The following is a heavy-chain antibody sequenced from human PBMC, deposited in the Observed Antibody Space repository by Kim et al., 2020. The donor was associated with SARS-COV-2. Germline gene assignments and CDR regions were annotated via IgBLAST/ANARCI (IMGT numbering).Heavy chain of an antibody. V-gene: IGHV1-46*01. CDR2: INPSGGST. CDR3: ARLWGAPQPAMDV. Sequence: ASVKVSCKASGYTFTSFYMHWVRQAPGQGLEWMGIINPSGGSTSYAQKFQGRVTMTRDTSTSTVYMELSSLRSEDTAVYYCARLWGAPQPAMDVWGQGTTVTVSS. J-gene: IGHJ6*02. D-gene: IGHD2-2*01. CDR1: GYTFTSFY.